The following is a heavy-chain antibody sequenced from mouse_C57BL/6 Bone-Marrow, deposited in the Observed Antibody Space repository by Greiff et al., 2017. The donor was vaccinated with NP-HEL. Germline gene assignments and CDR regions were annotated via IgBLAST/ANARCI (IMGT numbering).Heavy chain of an antibody. CDR1: GFNIKDDY. CDR2: IDPENGDT. Sequence: VQLQQSGAELVRPGASVKLSCTASGFNIKDDYMHWVKQRPEQGLEWIGWIDPENGDTEYASKFQGKATITADTSSNTAYLQLSSLTSEDTAVYYCTFYYGSSSWYFDVWGRGTTVRVSS. J-gene: IGHJ1*03. CDR3: TFYYGSSSWYFDV. V-gene: IGHV14-4*01. D-gene: IGHD1-1*01.